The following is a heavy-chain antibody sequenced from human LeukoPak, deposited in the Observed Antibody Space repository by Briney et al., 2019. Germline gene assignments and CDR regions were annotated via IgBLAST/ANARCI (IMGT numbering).Heavy chain of an antibody. D-gene: IGHD2-15*01. CDR3: ARLCSGGSCSSYFDY. V-gene: IGHV4-34*01. J-gene: IGHJ4*02. Sequence: PSETLSLTCAVYGGSFSGYYWSWIRQPPGKGLEWIGEINHSGSTNYNPSLKSRVTISVDKSKNQFSLKLNSVTAADTAVYYCARLCSGGSCSSYFDYWGQGTLVTVSS. CDR2: INHSGST. CDR1: GGSFSGYY.